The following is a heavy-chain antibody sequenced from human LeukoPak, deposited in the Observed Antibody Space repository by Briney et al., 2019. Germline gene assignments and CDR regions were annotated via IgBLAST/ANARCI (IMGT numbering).Heavy chain of an antibody. V-gene: IGHV3-74*01. CDR3: VRDLGGRSGH. CDR2: SNEDGSTT. Sequence: GGSLRLSCAASGFTFSSNWMHWVRQAPGKGLVWVSRSNEDGSTTNYADSVKGRFTMSRDNAKNTLYLQMNSLTAEDTAVYYCVRDLGGRSGHWGQGTLVTVSS. CDR1: GFTFSSNW. J-gene: IGHJ4*02. D-gene: IGHD1-26*01.